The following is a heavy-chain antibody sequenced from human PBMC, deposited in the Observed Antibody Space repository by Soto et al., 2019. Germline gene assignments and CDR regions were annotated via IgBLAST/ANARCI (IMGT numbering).Heavy chain of an antibody. CDR1: GFTFTRYA. J-gene: IGHJ4*02. D-gene: IGHD3-16*01. CDR3: AKVGDSIYVWDYFDS. V-gene: IGHV3-23*01. CDR2: TTGSDGTT. Sequence: GGSLRLSCAASGFTFTRYAMNWVRQAPGKGLEWVSVTTGSDGTTYYADSVKGRFTISRDISKNTLYLQMNSVRAEDTAVYYCAKVGDSIYVWDYFDSWGQGALVTVSS.